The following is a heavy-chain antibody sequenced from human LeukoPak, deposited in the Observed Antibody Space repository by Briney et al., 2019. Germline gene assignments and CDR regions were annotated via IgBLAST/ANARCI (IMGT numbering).Heavy chain of an antibody. J-gene: IGHJ6*02. CDR1: GFTFSSYW. D-gene: IGHD3-16*01. CDR2: INHNGNVN. Sequence: GGSLRLSCAASGFTFSSYWMNWARQAPGKGLEWVASINHNGNVNYYVDSVKGRFTISRDNAKNSLYLQMNNLRAEDTAVYFCARGGGLDVWGQGTTVTVSS. V-gene: IGHV3-7*03. CDR3: ARGGGLDV.